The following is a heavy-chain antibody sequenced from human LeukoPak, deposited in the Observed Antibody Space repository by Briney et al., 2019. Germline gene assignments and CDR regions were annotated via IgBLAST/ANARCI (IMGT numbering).Heavy chain of an antibody. D-gene: IGHD3-9*01. Sequence: PSQTLSLTCTVSGDAITTNNYYWSWIRQPPGKGPEWIGRIYASGNTNYNPSLKSRVTISVDTSKNQFSLRLSSVTASDTAVYYCARDFDSPMAFDIWGQGTMATVSS. J-gene: IGHJ3*02. CDR3: ARDFDSPMAFDI. V-gene: IGHV4-61*02. CDR1: GDAITTNNYY. CDR2: IYASGNT.